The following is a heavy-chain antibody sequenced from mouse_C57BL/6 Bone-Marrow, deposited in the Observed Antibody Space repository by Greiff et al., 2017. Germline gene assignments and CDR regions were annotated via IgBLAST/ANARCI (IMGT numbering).Heavy chain of an antibody. CDR2: IDPSDSYT. CDR3: ARSFDGYWYFDV. V-gene: IGHV1-69*01. J-gene: IGHJ1*03. Sequence: QVQLQQPGAELVMPGASVKLSCKASGYTFTSYWMHWVKQRPGQGLEWIGEIDPSDSYTNYNQKFKGKSTLTVDKSSSTAYMQLSSLTSEDSAVYDCARSFDGYWYFDVGGTGTTVTVSS. D-gene: IGHD2-3*01. CDR1: GYTFTSYW.